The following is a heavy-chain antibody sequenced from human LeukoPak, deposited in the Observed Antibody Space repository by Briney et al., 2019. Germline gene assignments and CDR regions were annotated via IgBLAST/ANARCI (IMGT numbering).Heavy chain of an antibody. D-gene: IGHD3-22*01. Sequence: GGSLRLSCAASGFTFSSYSMNWVRQAPGKGLEWVSSISSSSSYIYYADSVKGRFTISRDNAKNSLYLQMNSLRAEDTAVYYCARDGDWAGHYDMDYWGQGTLVTVSS. V-gene: IGHV3-21*01. J-gene: IGHJ4*02. CDR2: ISSSSSYI. CDR1: GFTFSSYS. CDR3: ARDGDWAGHYDMDY.